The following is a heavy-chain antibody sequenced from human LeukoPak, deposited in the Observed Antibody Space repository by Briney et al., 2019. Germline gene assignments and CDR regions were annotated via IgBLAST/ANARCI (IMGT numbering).Heavy chain of an antibody. CDR1: GYTFTSYG. V-gene: IGHV1-18*01. CDR2: ISAYNGNT. Sequence: ASVKVSCKASGYTFTSYGISWVRQAPGQGLEWMGWISAYNGNTNYAQKLQGRVTMTTDTSTSTAYMELRSLRSDDTAVYYCARPKTDYDSDAFDIWGQGTMVTVSS. D-gene: IGHD3-3*01. CDR3: ARPKTDYDSDAFDI. J-gene: IGHJ3*02.